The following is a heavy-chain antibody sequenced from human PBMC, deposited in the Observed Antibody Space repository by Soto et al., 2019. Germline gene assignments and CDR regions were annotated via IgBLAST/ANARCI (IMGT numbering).Heavy chain of an antibody. V-gene: IGHV1-8*01. Sequence: GXSVKGSCKASGYTFTSYDINWGRQATGQGLEWMGWTNPNSGNTGYAQKFQGRVTMSRNTSISTAYMELSSLRSEDTAVYYCARVYKRAARIWGQGTLVTVSS. CDR3: ARVYKRAARI. CDR2: TNPNSGNT. D-gene: IGHD6-6*01. CDR1: GYTFTSYD. J-gene: IGHJ4*02.